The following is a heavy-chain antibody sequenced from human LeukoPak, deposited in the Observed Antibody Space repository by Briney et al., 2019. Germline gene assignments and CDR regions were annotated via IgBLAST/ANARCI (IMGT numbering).Heavy chain of an antibody. CDR3: ASSLWGAAAGHNWFDP. Sequence: SETLSLTCTVSGGSISSGGYYWSWIRQHPGKGLEWIGYIYYSGSTYYNPSLKSRVTISVDTSKNQFSLKLSSVTAADTAVYYCASSLWGAAAGHNWFDPWGQGTLVTVSS. CDR1: GGSISSGGYY. J-gene: IGHJ5*02. CDR2: IYYSGST. V-gene: IGHV4-31*03. D-gene: IGHD6-13*01.